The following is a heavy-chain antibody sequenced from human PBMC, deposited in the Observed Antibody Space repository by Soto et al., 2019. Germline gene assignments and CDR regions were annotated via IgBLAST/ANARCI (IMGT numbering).Heavy chain of an antibody. Sequence: SETLSLTCTVSGGSISSGDYYWSWIRQPPGKGLEWIGYIYYSGSTYYNPSLKSRVTISVDTSKNQFSLKLSSVTAADTAVYYCARDSGYDSSGYYYLSGMDVWGQGTTVTVSS. CDR2: IYYSGST. D-gene: IGHD3-22*01. V-gene: IGHV4-30-4*01. CDR3: ARDSGYDSSGYYYLSGMDV. CDR1: GGSISSGDYY. J-gene: IGHJ6*02.